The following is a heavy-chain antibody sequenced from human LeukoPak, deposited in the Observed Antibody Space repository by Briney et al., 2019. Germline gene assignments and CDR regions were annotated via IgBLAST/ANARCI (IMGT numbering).Heavy chain of an antibody. Sequence: GGSLRLSCAASGFTFSSYAMSWVRQAPGKGLEWVSAISGSGGSTYYAGSVKGRFTISRDNSKNTLYLQMNSLRAEDTAVYYCAKDKGQLMYYFDYWGQGTLVTVSS. CDR2: ISGSGGST. J-gene: IGHJ4*02. V-gene: IGHV3-23*01. CDR3: AKDKGQLMYYFDY. D-gene: IGHD5-18*01. CDR1: GFTFSSYA.